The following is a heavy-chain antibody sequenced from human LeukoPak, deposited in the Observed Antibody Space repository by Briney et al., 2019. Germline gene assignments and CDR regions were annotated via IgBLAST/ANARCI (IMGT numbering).Heavy chain of an antibody. CDR2: INPNSGGT. CDR1: GYTFTAYY. J-gene: IGHJ3*02. Sequence: ASVKVSCKASGYTFTAYYMHWVRQAPAQGLEWMGRINPNSGGTNYAQRFQGRVTMTRDTSISTAYMEMRRLKSDDTAVYYCARLSSGWYDDFDIWGQGTMVTVSS. CDR3: ARLSSGWYDDFDI. V-gene: IGHV1-2*06. D-gene: IGHD6-19*01.